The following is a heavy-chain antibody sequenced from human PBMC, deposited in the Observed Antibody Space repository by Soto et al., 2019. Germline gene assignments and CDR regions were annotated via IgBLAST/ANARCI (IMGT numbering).Heavy chain of an antibody. CDR3: EKARYYDYVCETYYHYGMDV. CDR1: GFSFSSYA. V-gene: IGHV3-23*01. D-gene: IGHD3-16*01. Sequence: EVQLLESGVGLVQPGGSLRLSCAASGFSFSSYAMSWVRQTPGKGLEWVSTISGGGDYTYYADAVKGRFNISRDNSKNTMSVQMNSLRPGDTAVYYCEKARYYDYVCETYYHYGMDVWGPWTEVTVSS. J-gene: IGHJ6*02. CDR2: ISGGGDYT.